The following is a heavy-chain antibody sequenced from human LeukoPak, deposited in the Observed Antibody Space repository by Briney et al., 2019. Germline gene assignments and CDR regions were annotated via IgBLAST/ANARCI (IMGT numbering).Heavy chain of an antibody. D-gene: IGHD3-16*01. CDR1: GFTLSTYE. CDR2: IKEDGSEK. CDR3: ARGGRSRFDF. J-gene: IGHJ4*02. V-gene: IGHV3-7*01. Sequence: PGGSLRLSCAASGFTLSTYEMTWVRQAPGKGLECVAYIKEDGSEKNYVDSVKGRFTISRDNAKNSLYLQMNSLRAEDTAVYYCARGGRSRFDFWGQGILVTVSS.